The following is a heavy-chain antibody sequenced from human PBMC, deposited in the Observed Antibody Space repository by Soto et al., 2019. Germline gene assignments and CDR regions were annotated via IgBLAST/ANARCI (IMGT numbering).Heavy chain of an antibody. CDR1: GLTFSRLD. D-gene: IGHD1-1*01. J-gene: IGHJ4*02. V-gene: IGHV3-23*01. CDR2: SGGSDLST. CDR3: VPHSWNY. Sequence: EVQLLESGGGLVQPGRSLRLSCAVSGLTFSRLDLSWVRQPPGKGLERVSASGGSDLSTHYVDSVKGRFTISRDSSKNTLYLQMNSLSAEDTAVNYCVPHSWNYWGQGTLVTVSS.